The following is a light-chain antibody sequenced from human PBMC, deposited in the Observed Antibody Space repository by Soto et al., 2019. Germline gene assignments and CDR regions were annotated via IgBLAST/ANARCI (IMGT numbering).Light chain of an antibody. CDR1: QSVSSSY. CDR2: GAS. CDR3: QQYGSSPWT. Sequence: EIVLTQSPGTLSLSPGERVTLSCRASQSVSSSYFAWYQQKPGQAPRLLIYGASSRATLLPARFSGSGSGTDFTLTISRLEPEDFAMYYCQQYGSSPWTFGQGTKVEIK. J-gene: IGKJ1*01. V-gene: IGKV3-20*01.